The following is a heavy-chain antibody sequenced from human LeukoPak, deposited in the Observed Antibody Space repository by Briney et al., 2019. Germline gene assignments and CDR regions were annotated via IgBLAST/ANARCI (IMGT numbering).Heavy chain of an antibody. V-gene: IGHV1-18*01. CDR1: GYSFVGYG. J-gene: IGHJ4*02. CDR2: FNPENGNT. CDR3: ATQGSISDFSSGYYQAIF. D-gene: IGHD3-3*01. Sequence: ASVKVSCKASGYSFVGYGITWVRQAPGQRLEWMGWFNPENGNTNYAQKVQGRVTMTADTTTSTSYMEMSSLRSDDTAVFYCATQGSISDFSSGYYQAIFWGQGTLVTVSS.